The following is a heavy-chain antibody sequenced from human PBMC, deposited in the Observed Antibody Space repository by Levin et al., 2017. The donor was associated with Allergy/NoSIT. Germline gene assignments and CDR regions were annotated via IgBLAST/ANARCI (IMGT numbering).Heavy chain of an antibody. CDR2: ITSEKYGGTT. CDR1: GFTFGIYA. V-gene: IGHV3-49*03. CDR3: TRIAPNGKGLPFDY. J-gene: IGHJ4*02. Sequence: PGESLKISCATSGFTFGIYAMSWFRQAPGKGLEWVGFITSEKYGGTTEYSASVKGRFTISSDDSKSIAYLQMNSLKTEDAALYYGTRIAPNGKGLPFDYWGQGTLVTVSS. D-gene: IGHD6-13*01.